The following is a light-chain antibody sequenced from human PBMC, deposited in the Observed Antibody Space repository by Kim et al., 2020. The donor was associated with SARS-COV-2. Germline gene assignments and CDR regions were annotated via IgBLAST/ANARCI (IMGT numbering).Light chain of an antibody. J-gene: IGKJ4*01. Sequence: DIQMTQSPSTLSASVGDRVTITCRASQSISSWLAWYQQKPGKASKLLIYKASSLESGVPSRFSGSGSGTEFTLTISSLQPVDFATYYCQQYNSYLLTFGGGTKVDIK. CDR1: QSISSW. V-gene: IGKV1-5*03. CDR2: KAS. CDR3: QQYNSYLLT.